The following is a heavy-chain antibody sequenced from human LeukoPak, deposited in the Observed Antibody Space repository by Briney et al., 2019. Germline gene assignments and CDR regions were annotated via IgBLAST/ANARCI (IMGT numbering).Heavy chain of an antibody. CDR1: GFTFSNYW. D-gene: IGHD2-21*02. CDR3: SRDSLSSCGGDCYSGLDV. Sequence: AGGSLRLSCAASGFTFSNYWMHWVRQAPGEALMWVSRIKSEGSSTTYADSVKGRFTISRDNAKKTLYLQMNSLRAEDTAVYYCSRDSLSSCGGDCYSGLDVWGQGTTVTGSS. J-gene: IGHJ6*02. V-gene: IGHV3-74*01. CDR2: IKSEGSST.